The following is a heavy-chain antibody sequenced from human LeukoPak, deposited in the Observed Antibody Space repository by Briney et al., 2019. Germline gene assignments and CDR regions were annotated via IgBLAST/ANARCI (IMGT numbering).Heavy chain of an antibody. Sequence: GGSLRLSCAASGFTFSDYYMSWVRQAPGKGLEWISTINPSGANTYYAASVRGRLTISRDNSKNTLYLQMNSLRAEDTAVYYCASDYPFFYYYMDVWGKGTTVTVSS. CDR3: ASDYPFFYYYMDV. CDR2: INPSGANT. V-gene: IGHV3-23*01. J-gene: IGHJ6*03. CDR1: GFTFSDYY. D-gene: IGHD4-11*01.